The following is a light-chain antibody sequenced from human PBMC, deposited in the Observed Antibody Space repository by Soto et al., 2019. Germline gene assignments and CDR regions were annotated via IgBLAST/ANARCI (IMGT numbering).Light chain of an antibody. CDR2: AAS. Sequence: DILLTQSPSFLSLSVGDRATISCRASQSISSYLAWYQHKPGQAPRLLIYAASNWHTGVPSRFSGSGSGTDFTLTISSLEPEDFAAYYCQQLSSWPLIFGGGTKVEIK. CDR1: QSISSY. V-gene: IGKV3-11*01. J-gene: IGKJ4*01. CDR3: QQLSSWPLI.